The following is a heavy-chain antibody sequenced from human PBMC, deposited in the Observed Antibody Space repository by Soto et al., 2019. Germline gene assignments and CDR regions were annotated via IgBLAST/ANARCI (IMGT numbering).Heavy chain of an antibody. V-gene: IGHV1-18*04. CDR3: ARETVGFLEWTLYYYYGMDV. CDR2: ISAYNGNT. J-gene: IGHJ6*02. CDR1: GYTFTSYG. Sequence: GASVKVSCKASGYTFTSYGISWVRQAPGQGLEWMGWISAYNGNTNYAQKLQGRVTMTTDTSTSTAYMELRSLRSDDTAVYYCARETVGFLEWTLYYYYGMDVWGQGTTVTSP. D-gene: IGHD3-3*02.